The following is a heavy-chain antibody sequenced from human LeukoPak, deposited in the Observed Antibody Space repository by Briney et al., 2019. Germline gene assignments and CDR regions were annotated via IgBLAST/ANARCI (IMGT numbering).Heavy chain of an antibody. D-gene: IGHD6-19*01. CDR2: IKEDGSEK. CDR3: ARESVAGPFDY. CDR1: GFTFSRSW. V-gene: IGHV3-7*01. Sequence: GGSLRLSCAACGFTFSRSWMHWVRQAPGKGLEWVASIKEDGSEKYYVDSVKGRFTISRDNAKNSLYLQMNSLRAEDTAMYYCARESVAGPFDYWGQGTLVTVSS. J-gene: IGHJ4*02.